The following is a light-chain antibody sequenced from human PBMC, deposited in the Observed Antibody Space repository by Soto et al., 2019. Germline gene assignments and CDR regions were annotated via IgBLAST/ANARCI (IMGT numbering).Light chain of an antibody. J-gene: IGLJ3*02. CDR1: SSNIGNNY. V-gene: IGLV1-51*01. CDR2: DNN. Sequence: QAVVTQPPSVSAAPGQKVTISCSGSSSNIGNNYVSWYQQLPGTAPKLLIYDNNKRPSGIPDRFSGSKSGTSATLGITGLQTGDEADYYCGTWDSSLSAPNWVFGGGTKVTVL. CDR3: GTWDSSLSAPNWV.